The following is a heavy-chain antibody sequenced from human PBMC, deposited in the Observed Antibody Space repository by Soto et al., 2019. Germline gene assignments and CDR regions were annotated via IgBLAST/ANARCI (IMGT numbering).Heavy chain of an antibody. D-gene: IGHD3-22*01. CDR1: GYTFTSYG. CDR3: ARDYYDRSGYELDY. Sequence: QVQLVQSGAEVKKPGASVKVSCKASGYTFTSYGISWVRQAPGQGLEWMGWISAYDGDTNYAQKFRGRVTMTTDTXXSTAYMELRSLRSDDTAVYYCARDYYDRSGYELDYWGQGTLVTVSS. V-gene: IGHV1-18*01. CDR2: ISAYDGDT. J-gene: IGHJ4*02.